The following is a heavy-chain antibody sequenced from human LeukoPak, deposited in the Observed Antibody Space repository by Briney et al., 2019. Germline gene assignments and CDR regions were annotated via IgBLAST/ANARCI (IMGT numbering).Heavy chain of an antibody. CDR2: IKSKTDGGTT. D-gene: IGHD3-16*02. J-gene: IGHJ4*02. Sequence: PGGSLRHSCAASGFTFSNACMSWVRQAPGKGLEWVGRIKSKTDGGTTDYAAPVKGRFTISRDDSKNTLYLQMNSLKTEDTAVYYCTTRLTVTFGGFIVFDYWGQGTLVTVSS. V-gene: IGHV3-15*01. CDR1: GFTFSNAC. CDR3: TTRLTVTFGGFIVFDY.